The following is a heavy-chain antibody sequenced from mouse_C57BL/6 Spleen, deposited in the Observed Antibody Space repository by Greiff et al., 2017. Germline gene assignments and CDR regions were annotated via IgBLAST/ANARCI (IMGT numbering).Heavy chain of an antibody. V-gene: IGHV5-16*01. CDR2: INYDGSST. Sequence: DVKLVESEGGLVQPGSSMKLSCTASGFTFSDYYMAWVRQVPEKGLEWVANINYDGSSTYYLASLKSRFIISRDNAKNILYLQMSSLKSEDTATYYCARGGCYGSSYEGAMDYWGQGTSVTVSS. D-gene: IGHD1-1*01. CDR1: GFTFSDYY. J-gene: IGHJ4*01. CDR3: ARGGCYGSSYEGAMDY.